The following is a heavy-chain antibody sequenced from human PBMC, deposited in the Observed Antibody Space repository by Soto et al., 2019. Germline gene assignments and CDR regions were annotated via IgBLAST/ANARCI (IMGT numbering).Heavy chain of an antibody. J-gene: IGHJ4*02. D-gene: IGHD6-19*01. Sequence: QVQVVQSGAEVKKPGASVKVSCKTSGYTFTNYHVHWVRQAPGQGLEWMGAINPNGGSTTYAQHLQGRVTMTSDSSTSTVYMEMSSLRSDDSAVYYCALPKNTLGWYNFWGQGTLVTVS. CDR1: GYTFTNYH. CDR3: ALPKNTLGWYNF. CDR2: INPNGGST. V-gene: IGHV1-46*01.